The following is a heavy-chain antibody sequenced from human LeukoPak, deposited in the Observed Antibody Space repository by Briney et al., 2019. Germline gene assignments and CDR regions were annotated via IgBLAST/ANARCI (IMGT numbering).Heavy chain of an antibody. Sequence: ASVKVSCKAPGYIFSGYYMHWVRQAPGQGLEWMGRVNPNTGRTNFAQKFQGRVTLTWDTSISTAYMELSRLRSDDTAVYYCARVDCGGDCYFFWGQGTLVTVSS. CDR1: GYIFSGYY. V-gene: IGHV1-2*06. J-gene: IGHJ4*02. CDR2: VNPNTGRT. CDR3: ARVDCGGDCYFF. D-gene: IGHD2-21*01.